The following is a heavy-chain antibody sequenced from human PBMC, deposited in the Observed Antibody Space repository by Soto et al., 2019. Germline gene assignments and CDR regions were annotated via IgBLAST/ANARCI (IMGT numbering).Heavy chain of an antibody. CDR2: INPSGGST. CDR1: GYTFTSYY. Sequence: ASEKVSCKASGYTFTSYYMHWVRQAPGQGLEWMGIINPSGGSTSYAQKFQGRVTMTRDTSTSTVYMELSSLRSEDTAVYYCATLARGTTFERGFDPWGQGTLVTVSS. J-gene: IGHJ5*02. D-gene: IGHD1-1*01. V-gene: IGHV1-46*03. CDR3: ATLARGTTFERGFDP.